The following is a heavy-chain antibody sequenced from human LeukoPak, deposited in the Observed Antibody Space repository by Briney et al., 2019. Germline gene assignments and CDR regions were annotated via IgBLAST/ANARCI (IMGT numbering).Heavy chain of an antibody. J-gene: IGHJ4*02. CDR1: GFTFSSYW. CDR3: ARDAVAGISVD. CDR2: IKQDGSEK. Sequence: GGSLRLSCAASGFTFSSYWVRWVRQAPGKGLEWVANIKQDGSEKYYVDSVKGRFTISRDNAKNSLYLQMNSMRAEDTAVYYCARDAVAGISVDWGQGTLVTVSS. D-gene: IGHD6-19*01. V-gene: IGHV3-7*01.